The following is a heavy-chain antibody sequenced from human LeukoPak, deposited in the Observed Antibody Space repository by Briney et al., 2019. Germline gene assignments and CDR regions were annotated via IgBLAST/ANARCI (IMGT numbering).Heavy chain of an antibody. V-gene: IGHV3-33*01. CDR2: IWYDGSNK. CDR1: GFTFSSYG. D-gene: IGHD3-10*01. CDR3: ARGNYGSGSNYYYGLDV. Sequence: GGSLRLSCAASGFTFSSYGMHWVPQAPGKGLERVAVIWYDGSNKYYADSVKGRFTISRDNYKNTLSLQMNSLRAEDTAMYYCARGNYGSGSNYYYGLDVWGQGTTVTVSS. J-gene: IGHJ6*02.